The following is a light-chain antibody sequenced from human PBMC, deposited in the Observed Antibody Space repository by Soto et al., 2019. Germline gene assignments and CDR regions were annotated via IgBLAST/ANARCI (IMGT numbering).Light chain of an antibody. Sequence: DIQMTQSPSTQSASVGDRVTITSRVSQSISTSLAWYQQKPGKAPKVLIYKASSLESGVPSRFSGSGSGTEFTLTISSLQPDDFATYYCQHCDSYWTFGQGTKVEIK. CDR3: QHCDSYWT. CDR2: KAS. J-gene: IGKJ1*01. V-gene: IGKV1-5*03. CDR1: QSISTS.